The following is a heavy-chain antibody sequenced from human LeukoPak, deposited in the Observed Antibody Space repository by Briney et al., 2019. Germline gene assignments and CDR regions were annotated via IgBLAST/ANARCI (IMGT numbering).Heavy chain of an antibody. Sequence: GASVKVSCKASGYTFTSNYVHWVRQAPGQGLEWVGVIYPRDGSTSYAQKFQGRVIVSRDTSTSTVHMELSGLRSEDTAVYYCARDQEGFDYWGQGTLVTVSS. CDR1: GYTFTSNY. CDR3: ARDQEGFDY. CDR2: IYPRDGST. J-gene: IGHJ4*02. V-gene: IGHV1-46*01.